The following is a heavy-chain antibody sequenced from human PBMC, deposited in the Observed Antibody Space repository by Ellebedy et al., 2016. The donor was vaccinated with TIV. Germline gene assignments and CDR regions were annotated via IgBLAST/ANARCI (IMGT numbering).Heavy chain of an antibody. J-gene: IGHJ4*02. CDR2: ISNTGSRT. CDR1: GFSFNSYA. Sequence: PGGSLRFSCAASGFSFNSYAMSWVRQAPGKGLEWVSTISNTGSRTYYADSVEGRFIISRDNSKRTLFLQMNSLRAEDTALYYCAKGRGVGSDRSAPRYYFDYWGLGTLVTVSS. CDR3: AKGRGVGSDRSAPRYYFDY. D-gene: IGHD3-22*01. V-gene: IGHV3-23*01.